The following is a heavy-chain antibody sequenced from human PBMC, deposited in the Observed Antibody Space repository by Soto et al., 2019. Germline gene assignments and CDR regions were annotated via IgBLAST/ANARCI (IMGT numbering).Heavy chain of an antibody. CDR1: GFNFNFYW. CDR3: VRASPSNLEDADTVASWFDP. V-gene: IGHV3-74*01. CDR2: INGDGSTA. Sequence: EVLLVESGGGLVQPGGSLRLSCAASGFNFNFYWMHWVRQAPGKGLVWVSRINGDGSTADYADSVKGRFTISRDKAKNTLFLQIDSLRVEDTAVYYCVRASPSNLEDADTVASWFDPWGQVTLVTVAS. J-gene: IGHJ5*02. D-gene: IGHD5-12*01.